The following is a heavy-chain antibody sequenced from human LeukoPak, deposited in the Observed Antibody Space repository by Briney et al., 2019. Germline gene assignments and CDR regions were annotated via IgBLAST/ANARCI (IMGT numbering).Heavy chain of an antibody. CDR1: GVSISGHY. D-gene: IGHD6-19*01. V-gene: IGHV4-59*08. J-gene: IGHJ4*02. CDR3: ARQPISGWDFDY. Sequence: KPSETLSLTCSVSGVSISGHYWSWIRLPPGKGLEWIGYISHSGDTRYSPSLKGRVTISLDTSKNQFSLTLNSVTAADTAVYYCARQPISGWDFDYWGQGTLVTVSS. CDR2: ISHSGDT.